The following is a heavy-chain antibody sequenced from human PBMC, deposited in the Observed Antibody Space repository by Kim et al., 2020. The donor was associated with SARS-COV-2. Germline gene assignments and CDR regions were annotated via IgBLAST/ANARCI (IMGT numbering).Heavy chain of an antibody. CDR3: ARDGNWNSPELYFDY. J-gene: IGHJ4*02. CDR1: GGSISSSNW. V-gene: IGHV4-4*02. CDR2: IYHSGST. D-gene: IGHD1-7*01. Sequence: LRETLSLTCAVSGGSISSSNWWSWVRQLPGKGLEWIGEIYHSGSTNYNPSLKSRVTISVDKSKNQFSLKLSSVTAADTAVYYCARDGNWNSPELYFDYWGQGTLVTVSS.